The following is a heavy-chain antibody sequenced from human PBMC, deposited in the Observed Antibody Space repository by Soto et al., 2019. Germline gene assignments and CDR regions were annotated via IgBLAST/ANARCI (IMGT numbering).Heavy chain of an antibody. Sequence: VQLQQWGAGLLKPSETLSLTCAVHGGSFTDYTWSWIRQPPGKGLEWIGEIDHTRAAFYSPSLESRVTLSVETSKNQFSRILSSVTAADTAMYCCARGRDTPPLNQCNWFDPWGQGTMVIGSS. J-gene: IGHJ5*02. V-gene: IGHV4-34*02. CDR1: GGSFTDYT. CDR3: ARGRDTPPLNQCNWFDP. CDR2: IDHTRAA. D-gene: IGHD5-18*01.